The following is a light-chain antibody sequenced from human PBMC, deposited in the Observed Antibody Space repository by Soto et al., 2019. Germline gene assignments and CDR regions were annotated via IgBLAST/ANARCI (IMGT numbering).Light chain of an antibody. CDR2: RAS. V-gene: IGKV4-1*01. Sequence: DIVMTQSPDSLAVSLGERVTINCKSSQSVFYSSNNRNYLAWYQQKPGQPPKLLLYRASIRESGVPDRFSGSGSGADFTLTISSLQAEDVAVYYCQQYYGTPYTFGQGTKLEI. J-gene: IGKJ2*01. CDR1: QSVFYSSNNRNY. CDR3: QQYYGTPYT.